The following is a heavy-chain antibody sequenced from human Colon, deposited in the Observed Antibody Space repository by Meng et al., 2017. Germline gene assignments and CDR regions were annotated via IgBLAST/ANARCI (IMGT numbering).Heavy chain of an antibody. V-gene: IGHV6-1*01. Sequence: SQIRSLTRAISGDSVSSDSAAWNWIRQSPSRGLEWLGRTFYRSKWYNDYAASVRSRITVSPDTSKNQFSLALNSVTPEDTAVYYCAREGTLVRGVINHLDYWGQGTLVTVSS. CDR2: TFYRSKWYN. CDR3: AREGTLVRGVINHLDY. J-gene: IGHJ4*02. CDR1: GDSVSSDSAA. D-gene: IGHD3-10*01.